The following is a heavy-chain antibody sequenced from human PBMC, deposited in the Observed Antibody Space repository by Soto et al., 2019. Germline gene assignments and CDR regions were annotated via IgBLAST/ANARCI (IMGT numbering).Heavy chain of an antibody. D-gene: IGHD2-2*01. Sequence: QVQLQDSGPTLVKPSETLSLTCTVSGGSIRSYCCTWIRQPPGVGLEWIGCICNSGTTNYPPSSESRGALSIARQKRQSSLKMRSVTVADTAFYFCACVWSIVVDTRRVMGVWGKGTTVTVS. CDR3: ACVWSIVVDTRRVMGV. J-gene: IGHJ6*03. CDR2: ICNSGTT. V-gene: IGHV4-59*03. CDR1: GGSIRSYC.